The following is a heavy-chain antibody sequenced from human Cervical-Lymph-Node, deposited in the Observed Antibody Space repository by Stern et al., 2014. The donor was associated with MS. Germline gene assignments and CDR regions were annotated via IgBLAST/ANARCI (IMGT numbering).Heavy chain of an antibody. V-gene: IGHV3-30*18. D-gene: IGHD7-27*01. CDR3: AKHGLTGDYYYGMDV. CDR1: GFTFSSYG. Sequence: VQLEESGGGVVQPGRSLRLSCAASGFTFSSYGMHWVRQAPGKGLEWVAVISHAGSNKHYADSVKGRFTISRDNSKNTLYLQMNSLRPEDTAVYYCAKHGLTGDYYYGMDVWGQGTTVTVSS. J-gene: IGHJ6*02. CDR2: ISHAGSNK.